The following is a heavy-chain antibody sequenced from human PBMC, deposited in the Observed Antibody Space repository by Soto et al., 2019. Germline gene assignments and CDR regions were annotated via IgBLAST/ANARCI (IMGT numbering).Heavy chain of an antibody. CDR1: GGTFSSYA. Sequence: QVQLVQSGAEVKKPGSSVKVSCKASGGTFSSYAISWVRQAPGQGLEWMGGIIPIFGTANYAQKFQGRVTITADESTSAAYRELSSLRSEDTAVYYCARDGYYYDSSGYHGGMDVWGQGTTVTVSS. V-gene: IGHV1-69*12. CDR3: ARDGYYYDSSGYHGGMDV. D-gene: IGHD3-22*01. J-gene: IGHJ6*02. CDR2: IIPIFGTA.